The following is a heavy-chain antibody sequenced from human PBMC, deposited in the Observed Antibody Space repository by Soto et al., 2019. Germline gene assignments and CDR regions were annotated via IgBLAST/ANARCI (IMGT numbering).Heavy chain of an antibody. V-gene: IGHV1-8*01. J-gene: IGHJ4*02. D-gene: IGHD6-19*01. Sequence: QVQLVQSGAEVKKPGASVKVSCKASGYTFTSYDINWVRQATGQGLEGMGWMNPNSGNTGYAQKFQGRVTMTRNTSRSTAYIELSSLRCKDTAVYYCARESSSGWYVDYWGEGTLVNVSS. CDR1: GYTFTSYD. CDR2: MNPNSGNT. CDR3: ARESSSGWYVDY.